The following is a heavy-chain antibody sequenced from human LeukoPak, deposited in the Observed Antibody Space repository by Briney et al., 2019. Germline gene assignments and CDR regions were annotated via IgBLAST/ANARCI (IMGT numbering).Heavy chain of an antibody. CDR2: IKQDGSEK. CDR3: ARVYHSTSGRAIDY. Sequence: GGSLRLSCAGSGFTFSSYWMSWVRQASGKGLEWVANIKQDGSEKNYVDSVKGRFTISRDNAKNSLYLQMNSLRAEDTAVYYCARVYHSTSGRAIDYWGQGTLVTVSS. V-gene: IGHV3-7*01. J-gene: IGHJ4*02. CDR1: GFTFSSYW. D-gene: IGHD6-6*01.